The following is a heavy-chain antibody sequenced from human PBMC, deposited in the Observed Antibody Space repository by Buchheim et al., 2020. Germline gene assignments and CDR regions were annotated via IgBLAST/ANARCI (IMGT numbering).Heavy chain of an antibody. Sequence: QVQLVQSGAEVKKPGASVKVSCKASGYTFTSYYMHWVRQAPGQGLEWMGIINPSGGSTSYAQKFQGRVTMTRDTSTRTVYMELSSLRSEDTAVYYCARASGGDYDFFNWFDPWGQGTL. CDR1: GYTFTSYY. CDR2: INPSGGST. J-gene: IGHJ5*02. CDR3: ARASGGDYDFFNWFDP. D-gene: IGHD3-3*01. V-gene: IGHV1-46*03.